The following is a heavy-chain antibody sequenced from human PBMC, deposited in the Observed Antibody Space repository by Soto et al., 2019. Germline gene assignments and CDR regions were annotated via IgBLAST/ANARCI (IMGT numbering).Heavy chain of an antibody. J-gene: IGHJ4*02. CDR3: ATGHIQLPAPHVY. D-gene: IGHD5-18*01. Sequence: LSLTCAVSGYSISSGYYWGWIRQPPGKGLEWIGSIYHSGSTYYNPSLKSRVTISVDTSKNQFSLKLSSVTAADTAVYYCATGHIQLPAPHVYWGQGTLVTVSS. CDR1: GYSISSGYY. V-gene: IGHV4-38-2*01. CDR2: IYHSGST.